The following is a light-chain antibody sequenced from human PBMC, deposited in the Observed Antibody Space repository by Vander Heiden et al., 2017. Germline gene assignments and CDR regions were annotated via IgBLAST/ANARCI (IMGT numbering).Light chain of an antibody. CDR3: SSYTSSSTLG. CDR1: TCDVGGYNY. CDR2: DVS. Sequence: SALTQPASVSGSPGQSFTISCSGTTCDVGGYNYVSWYQQNPGKAPKLMIYDVSNRPSGVSNRFSGPKSGNTATLTISGLQAEDEADYYCSSYTSSSTLGFGGGTKLTVL. V-gene: IGLV2-14*01. J-gene: IGLJ3*02.